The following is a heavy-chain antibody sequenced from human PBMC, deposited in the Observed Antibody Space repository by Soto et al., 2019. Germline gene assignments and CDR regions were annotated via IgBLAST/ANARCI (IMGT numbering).Heavy chain of an antibody. J-gene: IGHJ2*01. CDR3: FFFQAEDGIRDSVPVSAFLLNRSSDL. CDR2: ISYDGSNK. V-gene: IGHV3-30*03. D-gene: IGHD3-9*01. Sequence: GKGMEWAAFISYDGSNKYYADAVTGRCTISRDNSKNTLYRQMNSLRAEDTAVYYCFFFQAEDGIRDSVPVSAFLLNRSSDL.